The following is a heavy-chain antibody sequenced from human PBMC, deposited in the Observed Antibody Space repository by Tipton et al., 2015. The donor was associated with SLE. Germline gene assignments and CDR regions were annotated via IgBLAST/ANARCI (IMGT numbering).Heavy chain of an antibody. D-gene: IGHD2-8*01. CDR2: IHHDGGT. J-gene: IGHJ4*02. CDR3: TKDYYKWSRDY. CDR1: GYSITSDNY. Sequence: TLSLTCTVSGYSITSDNYWGWIRQPPGKGREWIGSIHHDGGTYYNPSLKSRVTMSVDTSKSQFSLNLKSVTATDTAVYYCTKDYYKWSRDYWGQGALVTVSS. V-gene: IGHV4-38-2*02.